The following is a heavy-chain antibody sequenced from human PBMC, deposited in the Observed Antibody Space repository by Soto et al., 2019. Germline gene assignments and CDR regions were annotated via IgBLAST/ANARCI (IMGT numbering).Heavy chain of an antibody. CDR1: GYTLTELS. J-gene: IGHJ6*03. Sequence: ASVKVSCKVSGYTLTELSMHWVRQAPGKGLEWMGGFDPEDGETIYAQKFQGRVTMTEDTSTDTAYMELSSLRSEDTAVYYCATGIPMTTVTKGDYYYMDVWGKGTTVTVSS. CDR3: ATGIPMTTVTKGDYYYMDV. V-gene: IGHV1-24*01. CDR2: FDPEDGET. D-gene: IGHD4-17*01.